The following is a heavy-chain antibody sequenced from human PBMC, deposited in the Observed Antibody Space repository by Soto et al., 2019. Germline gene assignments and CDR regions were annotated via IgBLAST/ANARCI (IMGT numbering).Heavy chain of an antibody. J-gene: IGHJ4*02. CDR1: GYNFAGYW. CDR3: ARGGVSTRTFDY. Sequence: GESLKISCKGSGYNFAGYWIAGVRQMPGKGLELMGIIYPSDSDTRYRPSFQGQVTISADKSISSAYLQWSSLRASDTAMYYCARGGVSTRTFDYWGQGXPVTVSS. D-gene: IGHD3-3*01. CDR2: IYPSDSDT. V-gene: IGHV5-51*01.